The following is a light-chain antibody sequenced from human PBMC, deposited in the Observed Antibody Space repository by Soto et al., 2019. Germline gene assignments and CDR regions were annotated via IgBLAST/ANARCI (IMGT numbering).Light chain of an antibody. V-gene: IGKV1D-12*01. CDR2: AAS. CDR3: QQAASFPFT. J-gene: IGKJ3*01. CDR1: QDIGSW. Sequence: DIQMTQSPSSVSASVGDRVTITCRASQDIGSWLAWYQQKPGKAPILLIFAASSLQSGVPSRFRGSGSGTDFTLTISSLQPEDFATYFCQQAASFPFTFGPGTKVDI.